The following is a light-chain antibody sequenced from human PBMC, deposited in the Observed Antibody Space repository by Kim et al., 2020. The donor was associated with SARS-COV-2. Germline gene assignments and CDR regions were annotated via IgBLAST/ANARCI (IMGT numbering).Light chain of an antibody. Sequence: GQSITISCTGTMSDVGDYDYVSWYQQHPGKAPKLIISDVSNRPSGVSSRFSGSKSGNTASLTISGLQDEDEADYYCCSYARGSAYVFGTGTKVTVL. CDR3: CSYARGSAYV. V-gene: IGLV2-14*03. J-gene: IGLJ1*01. CDR2: DVS. CDR1: MSDVGDYDY.